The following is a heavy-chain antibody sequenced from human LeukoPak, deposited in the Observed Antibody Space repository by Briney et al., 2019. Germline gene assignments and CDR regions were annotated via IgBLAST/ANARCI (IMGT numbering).Heavy chain of an antibody. Sequence: ASVKVSCKASGYTFTGYYMHWVRQAPGQGLEWMGWINPNSGGTNYAQKFQGRVTMTRDTSISTAYMELSRLRSDDTAVYYCVPGGRITCGGEAAYYFDYWGQGTLVTVSS. CDR2: INPNSGGT. V-gene: IGHV1-2*02. CDR3: VPGGRITCGGEAAYYFDY. CDR1: GYTFTGYY. J-gene: IGHJ4*02. D-gene: IGHD3-16*01.